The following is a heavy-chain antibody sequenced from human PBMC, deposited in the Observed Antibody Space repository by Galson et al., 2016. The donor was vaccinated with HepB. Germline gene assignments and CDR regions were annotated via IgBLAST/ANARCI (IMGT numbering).Heavy chain of an antibody. CDR3: ARGDIVSTPGRVFDY. Sequence: SLRLSCAASGFTFSDYAMHWVRQAPGKGLEWVSLTWPDGSQKYYADSVKGRFTISRDNSKNTVSLEMNSLRAEDTAIYYCARGDIVSTPGRVFDYWGQGTLVTVSS. V-gene: IGHV3-33*01. D-gene: IGHD5/OR15-5a*01. CDR1: GFTFSDYA. J-gene: IGHJ4*02. CDR2: TWPDGSQK.